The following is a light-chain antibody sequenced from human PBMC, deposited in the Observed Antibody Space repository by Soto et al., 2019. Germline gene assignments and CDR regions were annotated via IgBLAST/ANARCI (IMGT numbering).Light chain of an antibody. CDR1: SSDVGGYNY. CDR3: SSYTSSSTRV. V-gene: IGLV2-14*01. J-gene: IGLJ3*02. Sequence: QSALTQPASVSGSPGQSITISCTGTSSDVGGYNYVSWYQQHPGKAPKLMIYEVSNRTSGVSNRLSGSKSGNTASLTISGFQAEDEADYYCSSYTSSSTRVFGGGTKLTVL. CDR2: EVS.